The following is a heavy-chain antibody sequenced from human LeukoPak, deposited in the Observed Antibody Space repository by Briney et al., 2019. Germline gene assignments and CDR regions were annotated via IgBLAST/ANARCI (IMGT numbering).Heavy chain of an antibody. V-gene: IGHV3-23*01. CDR1: GFTFSSYW. J-gene: IGHJ4*02. D-gene: IGHD2-2*01. Sequence: GGSLRLSCAASGFTFSSYWMSWVRQAPGKGLEWVSAISGSGGSTYYADSVKGRFTISRDNSKNTLYLQMNSLRAEDTAVYYCAKDKEYQLLFDYWGQGTLVTVSS. CDR3: AKDKEYQLLFDY. CDR2: ISGSGGST.